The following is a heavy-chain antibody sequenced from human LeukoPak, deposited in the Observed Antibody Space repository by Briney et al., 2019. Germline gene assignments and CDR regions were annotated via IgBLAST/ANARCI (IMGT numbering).Heavy chain of an antibody. CDR1: GGSISSSSYY. D-gene: IGHD3-10*01. J-gene: IGHJ4*02. V-gene: IGHV4-39*07. CDR3: ARGEEHGSGTVHFDY. CDR2: LYDSGST. Sequence: SETLSLTCTVSGGSISSSSYYWDWIRQPPGKGLEWIGNLYDSGSTHYNPSLKGRVTISVDRSNNQFSLRLTSVTAADTAVYYCARGEEHGSGTVHFDYWGQGTLVTVSS.